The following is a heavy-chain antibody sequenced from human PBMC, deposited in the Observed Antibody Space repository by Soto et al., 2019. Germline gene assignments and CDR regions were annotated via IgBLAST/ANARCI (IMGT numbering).Heavy chain of an antibody. CDR3: ERTLGEYYYDSSGYWYFDL. V-gene: IGHV1-18*04. D-gene: IGHD3-22*01. CDR2: ISAYNGNT. J-gene: IGHJ2*01. Sequence: ASVKFSCKASGYTFTSYGISWVRQAPGQGLEWMGWISAYNGNTNYAQKPQGRVTMTTXTXXSXXXMXLXXLISDDTAVYYCERTLGEYYYDSSGYWYFDLWG. CDR1: GYTFTSYG.